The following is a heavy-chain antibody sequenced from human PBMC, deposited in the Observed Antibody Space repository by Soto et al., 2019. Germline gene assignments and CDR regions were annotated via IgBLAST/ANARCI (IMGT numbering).Heavy chain of an antibody. J-gene: IGHJ5*02. D-gene: IGHD3-3*01. Sequence: PAETLCLTCTVSGGTISSGDYHWSWIRQPPGKGLEWIGNIHNSGNIYYNPSLKSRLSISVDTSKNQFSLKLSSVPAADTAVYFCARVTNIISRFSSRFDPWGQGTLVTVSS. CDR3: ARVTNIISRFSSRFDP. CDR2: IHNSGNI. V-gene: IGHV4-30-4*01. CDR1: GGTISSGDYH.